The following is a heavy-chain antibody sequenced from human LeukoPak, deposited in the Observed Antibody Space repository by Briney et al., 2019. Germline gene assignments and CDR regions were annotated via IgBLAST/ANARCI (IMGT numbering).Heavy chain of an antibody. CDR1: GYSFIRNW. CDR2: IYPADSDT. J-gene: IGHJ4*02. Sequence: GESLKISCKGSGYSFIRNWIGWVRQMPGKGLEWMGIIYPADSDTRYSPSFQGQVTISADKSISTAYLQWSSLKASDTAMYYCARQPVYYYDSSGYYGPFDYWGQGTLVTVSS. D-gene: IGHD3-22*01. V-gene: IGHV5-51*01. CDR3: ARQPVYYYDSSGYYGPFDY.